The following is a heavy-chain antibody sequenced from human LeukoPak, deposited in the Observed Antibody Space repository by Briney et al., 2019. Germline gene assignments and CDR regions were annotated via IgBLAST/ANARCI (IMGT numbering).Heavy chain of an antibody. V-gene: IGHV4-31*03. CDR3: ARVTSGEFADY. Sequence: PSQTLSLTCTVSGGSISSGGYYWSWIRQHPGKGLEWIGYIFYSGSTYYNPSLKSRVTMSVDTSKNQFSLYLSSVTAADTAVYYCARVTSGEFADYWGQGTLVTVSS. D-gene: IGHD3-10*01. CDR2: IFYSGST. CDR1: GGSISSGGYY. J-gene: IGHJ4*02.